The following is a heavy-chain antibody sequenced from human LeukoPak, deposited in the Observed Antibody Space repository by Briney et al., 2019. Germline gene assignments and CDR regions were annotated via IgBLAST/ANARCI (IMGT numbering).Heavy chain of an antibody. CDR2: FSGSGGST. J-gene: IGHJ4*02. Sequence: PGRSLRLSCAPSGFTFSSYAMSWVRQAPGKGLEWVSAFSGSGGSTYYADSVKGRFTISRDNSKNTLYVQMNSLRAEDTAVYYCAKAIGYCGSGSFAIDYWGQGTLVTVSS. D-gene: IGHD3-10*01. V-gene: IGHV3-23*01. CDR3: AKAIGYCGSGSFAIDY. CDR1: GFTFSSYA.